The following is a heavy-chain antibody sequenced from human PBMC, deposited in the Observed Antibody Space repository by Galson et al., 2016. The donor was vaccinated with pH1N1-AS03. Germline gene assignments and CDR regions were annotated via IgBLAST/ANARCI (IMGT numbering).Heavy chain of an antibody. CDR3: ARARHFESSGCYFYESEH. J-gene: IGHJ4*02. CDR1: GGTFSNYA. V-gene: IGHV1-69*13. CDR2: INPIFGTQ. D-gene: IGHD3-22*01. Sequence: SVKVSCKASGGTFSNYAISWMRQAPGQGLEWMGGINPIFGTQSYAQKFQGRLTLTADDSTDTAYMELTSLTSEDTAIYYCARARHFESSGCYFYESEHWGQGTLVIVSS.